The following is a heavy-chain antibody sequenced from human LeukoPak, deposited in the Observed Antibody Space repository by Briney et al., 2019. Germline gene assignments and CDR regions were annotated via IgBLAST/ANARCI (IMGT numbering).Heavy chain of an antibody. D-gene: IGHD1-14*01. CDR2: INPNSGGT. J-gene: IGHJ5*02. CDR3: ALQGVAGRKDPITEWVP. CDR1: GYTFTGYY. V-gene: IGHV1-2*02. Sequence: AASVKVSCKASGYTFTGYYMHWVRQAPGQGLEWMGWINPNSGGTNYAQKFQGRVTMTRDTSISTAYMELSRLRSDDTAVYYCALQGVAGRKDPITEWVPWGQGTLVTVSS.